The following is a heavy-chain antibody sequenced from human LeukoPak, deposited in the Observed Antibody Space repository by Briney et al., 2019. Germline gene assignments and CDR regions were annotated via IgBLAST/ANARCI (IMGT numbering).Heavy chain of an antibody. J-gene: IGHJ4*02. CDR1: GFTFSSYA. Sequence: RGSLRLSCAASGFTFSSYAMSWVRQAPGKGLEWVSAISGSGGSTYYADSVKGRSTISRDNSKNTLYLQMNSLRAEDTAVYYCAKVGGYDWKYGDYAYYFDYWGQGTLVTVSS. CDR2: ISGSGGST. V-gene: IGHV3-23*01. CDR3: AKVGGYDWKYGDYAYYFDY. D-gene: IGHD5-12*01.